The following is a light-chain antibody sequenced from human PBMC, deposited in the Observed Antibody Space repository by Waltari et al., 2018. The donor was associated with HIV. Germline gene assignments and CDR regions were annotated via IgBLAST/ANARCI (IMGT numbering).Light chain of an antibody. CDR1: NTRSKR. CDR2: DYS. J-gene: IGLJ2*01. CDR3: QVWDSSSDHVV. Sequence: SYVLTQPPSLSVAPGQPARLTCAGDNTRSKRLHWYQQTPGQAPVLVVYDYSDRPSGITERFSGSNSGNTATLTISRVEAGDEADYYCQVWDSSSDHVVFGGGTKLTVL. V-gene: IGLV3-21*02.